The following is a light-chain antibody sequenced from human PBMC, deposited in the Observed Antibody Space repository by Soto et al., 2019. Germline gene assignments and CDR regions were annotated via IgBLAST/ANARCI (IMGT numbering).Light chain of an antibody. Sequence: DTQMTQSPSTLSASVGDRVTITCRASQSLSSWLAWYQQKPGKAPNLLVYKASSLKTGVPPRFSGSESGTEFTLTISSLQPDDFATYYCQQYNTYPWTFVQGTKVEFK. CDR2: KAS. CDR1: QSLSSW. J-gene: IGKJ1*01. CDR3: QQYNTYPWT. V-gene: IGKV1-5*03.